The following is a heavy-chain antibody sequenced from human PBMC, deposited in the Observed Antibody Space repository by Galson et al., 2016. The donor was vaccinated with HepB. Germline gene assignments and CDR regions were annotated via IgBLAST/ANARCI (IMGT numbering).Heavy chain of an antibody. D-gene: IGHD6-19*01. V-gene: IGHV1-18*01. Sequence: SVKVSCKASGFNVNSGLTWVRQAPGQGLEWMGGIGANGITNFAFKFQGRITMTTDTSTNTAYTELYSLTSDDTAVYYCGRHVDYGSGWYPGYWGQGTLVTVAS. CDR2: IGANGIT. CDR3: GRHVDYGSGWYPGY. J-gene: IGHJ4*02. CDR1: GFNVNSG.